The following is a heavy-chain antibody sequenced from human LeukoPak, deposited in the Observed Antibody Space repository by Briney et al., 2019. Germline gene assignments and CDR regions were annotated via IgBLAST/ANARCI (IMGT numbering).Heavy chain of an antibody. Sequence: GGCLRLSCSASWFTVSSKYMMWGRQAPGKGLEWVSVIYSGGSTYYAASLKGRFTISRDNSKNTLYLQMNSLRAEDTAVYYCAAFSAWGQGTLVTVSS. D-gene: IGHD2/OR15-2a*01. J-gene: IGHJ4*02. V-gene: IGHV3-53*01. CDR3: AAFSA. CDR2: IYSGGST. CDR1: WFTVSSKY.